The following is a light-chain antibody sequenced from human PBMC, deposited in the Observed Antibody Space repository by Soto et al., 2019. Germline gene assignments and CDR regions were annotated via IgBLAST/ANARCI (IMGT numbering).Light chain of an antibody. V-gene: IGKV3-20*01. J-gene: IGKJ1*01. CDR1: HIVSSN. CDR2: SAS. CDR3: QQYAGSPRT. Sequence: EIVMTQSPDTLSVSPGERATLSCRASHIVSSNLAWFQQKSGQAPRLLIYSASRRATGIPDRFTGSGSGTDFTLTINRVEPEDFAVYFCQQYAGSPRTFGQGTKVEIK.